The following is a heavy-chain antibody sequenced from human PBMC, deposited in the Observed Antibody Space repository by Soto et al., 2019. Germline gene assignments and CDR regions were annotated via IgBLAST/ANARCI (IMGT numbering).Heavy chain of an antibody. CDR3: ARLEGLATISYYFEF. D-gene: IGHD3-9*01. Sequence: SETLSLTCAVYGGSFSGYYWSWIRQPPGKGLEWIGEINHSGSTNYNPSLKSRVTISVDTSKNQFSLKLNSVTAADSAVYFCARLEGLATISYYFEFWGPGALVTVSS. J-gene: IGHJ4*02. CDR2: INHSGST. CDR1: GGSFSGYY. V-gene: IGHV4-34*01.